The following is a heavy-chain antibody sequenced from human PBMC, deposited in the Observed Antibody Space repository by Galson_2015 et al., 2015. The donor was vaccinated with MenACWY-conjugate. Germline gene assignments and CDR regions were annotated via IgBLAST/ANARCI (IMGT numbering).Heavy chain of an antibody. CDR2: INPGGSST. CDR3: AKSRGASFYFDS. V-gene: IGHV3-74*01. Sequence: SLRLSCAASGFIFNTYWMHWVRQAPGKGLVWVSRINPGGSSTTYADSVKDRFTISRDNAKNTLYLQMNSLRPEDTAVFYCAKSRGASFYFDSWSQGTLVTASS. D-gene: IGHD1-26*01. CDR1: GFIFNTYW. J-gene: IGHJ4*02.